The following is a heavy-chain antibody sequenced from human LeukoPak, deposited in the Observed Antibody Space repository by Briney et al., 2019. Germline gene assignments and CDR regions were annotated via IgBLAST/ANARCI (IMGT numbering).Heavy chain of an antibody. CDR2: INSDGSST. J-gene: IGHJ5*02. CDR3: ARDLERWLQSNWFDP. Sequence: GGSLRLSCAASGFTFSSYWMHWVRQAPGKGLVWVSRINSDGSSTSYADSVKGRFTISRDNAKNTLYLQMNSLRAEDTAVYYCARDLERWLQSNWFDPRGQGTLVTVSS. V-gene: IGHV3-74*01. CDR1: GFTFSSYW. D-gene: IGHD5-24*01.